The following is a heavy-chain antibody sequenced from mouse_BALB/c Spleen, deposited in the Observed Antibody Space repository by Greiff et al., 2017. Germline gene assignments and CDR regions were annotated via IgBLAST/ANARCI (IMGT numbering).Heavy chain of an antibody. J-gene: IGHJ3*01. V-gene: IGHV1-4*02. CDR3: ASRWGYDYAWFAY. CDR2: INPSSGYT. Sequence: LVESAAELARPGASVKMSCKASGYTFTSYTMHWVKQRPGQGLEWIGYINPSSGYTEYNQKFKDKTTLTADKSSSTAYMQLSSLTSEDSAVYYCASRWGYDYAWFAYWGQGTLVTVSA. CDR1: GYTFTSYT. D-gene: IGHD2-4*01.